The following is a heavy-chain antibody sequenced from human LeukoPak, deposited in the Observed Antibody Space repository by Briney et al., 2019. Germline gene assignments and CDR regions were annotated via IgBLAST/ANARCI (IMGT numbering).Heavy chain of an antibody. CDR1: GFTFSSYS. V-gene: IGHV3-48*04. D-gene: IGHD6-13*01. J-gene: IGHJ3*02. CDR3: ARESSAAGTNDAFDI. Sequence: GGSLRLSCAASGFTFSSYSMNWVRQAPGKGLEWVSYISSSSSTIYCADSVKGRFTISRDNAKNSLYLQMNSLRAEDTAVYYCARESSAAGTNDAFDIWGQGTMVTVSS. CDR2: ISSSSSTI.